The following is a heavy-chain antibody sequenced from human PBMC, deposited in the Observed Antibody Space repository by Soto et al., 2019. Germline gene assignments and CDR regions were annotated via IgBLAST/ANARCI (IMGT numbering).Heavy chain of an antibody. J-gene: IGHJ6*02. CDR1: GFTFSYYT. CDR3: AAPVPAATHYDYYDMDV. V-gene: IGHV3-23*01. D-gene: IGHD2-2*01. CDR2: ISGSGDTI. Sequence: EVQLLESGGGLVQPGGSLRLSCAASGFTFSYYTMSWVRQAPGKGLEWVSGISGSGDTIYYADSVKGRFTISRDNSKNTLYLQMNSLGADDTAVYYCAAPVPAATHYDYYDMDVWGQGNTVTVSS.